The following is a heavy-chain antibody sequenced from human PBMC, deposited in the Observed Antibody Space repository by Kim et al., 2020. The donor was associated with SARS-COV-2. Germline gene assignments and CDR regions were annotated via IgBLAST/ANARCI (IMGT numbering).Heavy chain of an antibody. Sequence: GGSLRLSCAASGFTFSSYGMHWVRQAPGKGLEWVAVIWYDGSNKYYADSVKGRFTISRDNSKNTLNLQMNSLRAEDTAVYYCSKDLVRAARARGTNDYWGQGTLVTVSS. D-gene: IGHD2-2*01. CDR1: GFTFSSYG. CDR3: SKDLVRAARARGTNDY. J-gene: IGHJ4*02. V-gene: IGHV3-33*06. CDR2: IWYDGSNK.